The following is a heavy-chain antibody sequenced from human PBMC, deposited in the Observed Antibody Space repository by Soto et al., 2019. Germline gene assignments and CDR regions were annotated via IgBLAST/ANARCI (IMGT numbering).Heavy chain of an antibody. V-gene: IGHV3-23*01. J-gene: IGHJ4*02. CDR2: ISGSGGST. Sequence: EVQLLESGGGLVQPGGSLRLSCAASGFTFSSYAMSWVRQAPGKGLEWVSAISGSGGSTYYADSVKGRFTISRDNSKNTLYLQMNSLRAEDTAVYYCARAPTTRDGYNYVDDYWGQGTLVTVSS. CDR1: GFTFSSYA. CDR3: ARAPTTRDGYNYVDDY. D-gene: IGHD5-12*01.